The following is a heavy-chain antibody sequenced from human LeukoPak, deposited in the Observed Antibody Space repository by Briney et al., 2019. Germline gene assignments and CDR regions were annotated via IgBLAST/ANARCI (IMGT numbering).Heavy chain of an antibody. CDR2: FDPEDGET. V-gene: IGHV1-24*01. D-gene: IGHD6-19*01. J-gene: IGHJ4*02. CDR1: GFTLSSYE. Sequence: PGGSLRLSCIASGFTLSSYEMSWIRQAPGKGLEWMGGFDPEDGETIYAQKFQGRVTMTEDTSTDTAYMELSSLRSEDTAVYYCATGGQWLVNYAYWGQGTLVTVSS. CDR3: ATGGQWLVNYAY.